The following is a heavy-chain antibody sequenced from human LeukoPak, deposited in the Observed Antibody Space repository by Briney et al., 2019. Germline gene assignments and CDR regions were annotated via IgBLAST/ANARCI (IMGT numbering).Heavy chain of an antibody. J-gene: IGHJ6*03. D-gene: IGHD3-22*01. CDR3: ASNYYYDSSGYYSPRYYYYYMDV. CDR2: ISGSGGST. V-gene: IGHV3-23*01. Sequence: GRSLRLSCAASGFTFSSYGMSWVRQAPGKGLEWVSAISGSGGSTYYADSVKGRFTISRDNSKNTLYLQMNSLRAEDTAVYYCASNYYYDSSGYYSPRYYYYYMDVWGKGTTVTISS. CDR1: GFTFSSYG.